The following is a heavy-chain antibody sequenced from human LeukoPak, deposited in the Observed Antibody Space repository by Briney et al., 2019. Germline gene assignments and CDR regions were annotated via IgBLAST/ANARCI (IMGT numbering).Heavy chain of an antibody. CDR3: ARSVAGITWFDP. J-gene: IGHJ5*02. Sequence: GGSLRLSCTASGFTFSNSGMHWVRQAPGKGLEWVAFIRYDGSNEFYVDSVKGRFTISRDNSMNTLNLQMSSLRPEDTAVYYCARSVAGITWFDPWGQGTLVTVSS. CDR1: GFTFSNSG. CDR2: IRYDGSNE. V-gene: IGHV3-30*02. D-gene: IGHD6-19*01.